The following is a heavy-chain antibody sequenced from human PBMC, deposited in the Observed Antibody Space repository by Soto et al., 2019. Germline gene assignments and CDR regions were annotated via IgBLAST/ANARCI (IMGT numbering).Heavy chain of an antibody. D-gene: IGHD2-2*01. Sequence: SETLSLTCTVSGGSISSYYWSWIRQPPGKGLEWIGYIYYSGSTNYNPSLKSRVTISVDTSKNQFSLKLSSVTAADTAVYYCARDPGYCSSTSCFHFDYWGQGTLVTVSS. CDR1: GGSISSYY. J-gene: IGHJ4*02. CDR3: ARDPGYCSSTSCFHFDY. CDR2: IYYSGST. V-gene: IGHV4-59*01.